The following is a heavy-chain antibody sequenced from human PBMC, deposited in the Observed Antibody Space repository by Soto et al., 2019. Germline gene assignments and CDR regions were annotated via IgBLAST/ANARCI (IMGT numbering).Heavy chain of an antibody. Sequence: QVQLVQSGAEVKKPGASVKVSCKASGYTFTSYDINWVRQATGQGLEWMGWMNPNSGNTGYAQKFQGRVTMTRNTSISTAYMELSSLRSEDTAVYYCARGLSTIFGVVIMPFDYWGQGTLVTVSS. V-gene: IGHV1-8*01. CDR1: GYTFTSYD. CDR2: MNPNSGNT. J-gene: IGHJ4*02. D-gene: IGHD3-3*01. CDR3: ARGLSTIFGVVIMPFDY.